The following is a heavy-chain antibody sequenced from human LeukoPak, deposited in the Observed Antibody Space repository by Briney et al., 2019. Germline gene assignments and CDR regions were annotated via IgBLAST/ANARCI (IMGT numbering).Heavy chain of an antibody. CDR1: GFSLSTRDGGG. V-gene: IGHV2-5*02. J-gene: IGHJ3*01. CDR2: IYWDDDQ. CDR3: ATGGDGRYYQDFDF. D-gene: IGHD3-10*01. Sequence: SGPTLVKPTQTLTLTRTFSGFSLSTRDGGGGGWFRQPPGKALKWPALIYWDDDQRYSPSLRGRLTLSKDTSKNQVVLTMTNVDPVDTTTYYYATGGDGRYYQDFDFWGDRAMVTVSS.